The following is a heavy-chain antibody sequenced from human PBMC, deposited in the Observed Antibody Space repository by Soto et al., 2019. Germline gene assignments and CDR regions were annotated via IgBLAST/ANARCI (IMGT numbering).Heavy chain of an antibody. CDR2: MNPNSGNT. CDR1: GYTFTSYD. V-gene: IGHV1-8*01. J-gene: IGHJ5*02. D-gene: IGHD2-8*01. CDR3: ARARMVYATNWFDP. Sequence: ASVKVSCKASGYTFTSYDINWVRQATGQGLEWMGWMNPNSGNTGYAQKFQGRVTMTRNTSISTAYMELSSLRYEDTAVYYCARARMVYATNWFDPWGQGTLVTGSS.